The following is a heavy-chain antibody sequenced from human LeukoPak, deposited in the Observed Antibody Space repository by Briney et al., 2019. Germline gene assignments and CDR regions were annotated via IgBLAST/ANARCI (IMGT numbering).Heavy chain of an antibody. J-gene: IGHJ4*02. Sequence: SETLSLTCDVSGYSISSGHYWGWIRQPPGKGLERIGSLSDGGTPDYNPSLKSRVSMSIDTSKNQFSLRLRSLTAADTAIYYCGTSDSGSIFGVVISFWGQGTLVTVSS. CDR2: LSDGGTP. D-gene: IGHD3-3*02. V-gene: IGHV4-38-2*01. CDR1: GYSISSGHY. CDR3: GTSDSGSIFGVVISF.